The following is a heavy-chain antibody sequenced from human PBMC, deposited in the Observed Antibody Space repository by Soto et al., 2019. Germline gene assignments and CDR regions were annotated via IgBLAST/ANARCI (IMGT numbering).Heavy chain of an antibody. J-gene: IGHJ6*02. CDR1: GGRFSTYA. D-gene: IGHD1-1*01. CDR3: ARGGKERFRGSGMDV. V-gene: IGHV1-69*01. CDR2: IITFFGAA. Sequence: QVQLVQSGAEVRKPGSSVSVSCKASGGRFSTYAFNWMRQAPGQGLEWLGGIITFFGAAMYAQKFQGRVTSTADEWTTTAYMELSGLRSEDTAVYYCARGGKERFRGSGMDVWGQGTTVTVSS.